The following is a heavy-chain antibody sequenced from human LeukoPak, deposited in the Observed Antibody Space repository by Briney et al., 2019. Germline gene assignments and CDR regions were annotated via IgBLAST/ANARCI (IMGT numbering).Heavy chain of an antibody. Sequence: GGSLRLSCAASGFTFSSYAMSWVRQAPGKGLEWVSAISGSGGSTYYADSVKGRFTISRDKSKNTRYLQMNSPKGEDTAVYYCTRAILGGPEYWGQGTLVTVSS. V-gene: IGHV3-23*01. CDR1: GFTFSSYA. CDR3: TRAILGGPEY. J-gene: IGHJ4*02. D-gene: IGHD1-14*01. CDR2: ISGSGGST.